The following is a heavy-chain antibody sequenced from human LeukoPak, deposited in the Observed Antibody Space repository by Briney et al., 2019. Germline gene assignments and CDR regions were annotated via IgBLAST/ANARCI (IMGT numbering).Heavy chain of an antibody. V-gene: IGHV1-2*02. J-gene: IGHJ3*02. Sequence: ASVKVSCKASGYTFTGYYMHWVRQAPGQGLEWMGWINPNSGGTNYAQKFQGRVTMTRDTSISTAYMELSRLRSDDTAVYYCAREPSYYYDSSGYHAFDIWGQGTMVTVSS. CDR2: INPNSGGT. D-gene: IGHD3-22*01. CDR1: GYTFTGYY. CDR3: AREPSYYYDSSGYHAFDI.